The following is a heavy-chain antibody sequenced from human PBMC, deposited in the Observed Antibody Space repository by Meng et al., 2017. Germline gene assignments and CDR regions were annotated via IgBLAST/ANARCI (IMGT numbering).Heavy chain of an antibody. Sequence: GGSLRLSCAASGFTFSDYYMSWIRQAPGKGLEWVAVISYDGSNKYYADSVKGRFTISRDNSKNTLYLQMNSLRAEDTAVYYCARGNDAFDIWGQGTMVTVSS. V-gene: IGHV3-30*03. CDR1: GFTFSDYY. CDR2: ISYDGSNK. CDR3: ARGNDAFDI. J-gene: IGHJ3*02.